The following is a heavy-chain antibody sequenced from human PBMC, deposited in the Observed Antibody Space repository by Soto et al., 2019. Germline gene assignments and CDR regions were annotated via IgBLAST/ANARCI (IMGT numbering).Heavy chain of an antibody. CDR2: ISAYNGNT. CDR1: GYTFTSYG. D-gene: IGHD6-19*01. CDR3: ARYGLTGYIAVAGSSPYYFDY. V-gene: IGHV1-18*04. Sequence: ASVKVSCKASGYTFTSYGISWVRQAPGQGLEWKGWISAYNGNTNYAQKLQGRVTMTTDTSTSTAYIELRSLGSDDTAVYYCARYGLTGYIAVAGSSPYYFDYWGQGTLVTVSS. J-gene: IGHJ4*02.